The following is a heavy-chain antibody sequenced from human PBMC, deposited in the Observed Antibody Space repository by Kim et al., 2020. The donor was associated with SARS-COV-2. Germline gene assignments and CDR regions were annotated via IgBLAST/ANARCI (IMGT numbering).Heavy chain of an antibody. J-gene: IGHJ6*02. CDR1: GYTFTSYD. D-gene: IGHD2-2*01. CDR3: ARAGDIVVVPAAIPLNYYYYYGMDV. Sequence: ASVKVSCKASGYTFTSYDINWVRQATGQGLEWMGWMNPNSGNTGYAQKFQGRVTMTRNTSISTAYMELSSLRSEDTAVYYCARAGDIVVVPAAIPLNYYYYYGMDVWGQGTTVTVSS. V-gene: IGHV1-8*01. CDR2: MNPNSGNT.